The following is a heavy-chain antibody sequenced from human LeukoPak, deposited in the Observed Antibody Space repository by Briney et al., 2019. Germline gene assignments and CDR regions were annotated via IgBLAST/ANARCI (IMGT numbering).Heavy chain of an antibody. CDR1: GGSISSHY. CDR2: INHSGST. V-gene: IGHV4-34*01. J-gene: IGHJ4*02. CDR3: ASTRFGEFYFDY. Sequence: PSETLSLTCTVSGGSISSHYWSWIRQPPGKGLEWIGEINHSGSTNYNPSLKSRVTISVDTSKNQFSLKLSSVTAADTAVYYCASTRFGEFYFDYWGQGTLVTVSS. D-gene: IGHD3-10*01.